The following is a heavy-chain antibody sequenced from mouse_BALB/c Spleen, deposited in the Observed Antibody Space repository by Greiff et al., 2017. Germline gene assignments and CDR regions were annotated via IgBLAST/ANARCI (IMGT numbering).Heavy chain of an antibody. CDR2: ISSGGSYT. J-gene: IGHJ1*01. CDR3: ARDGNGKSLYFDV. D-gene: IGHD2-1*01. V-gene: IGHV5-6*01. CDR1: GFTFSSYG. Sequence: EVQRVESGGDLVKPGGSLKLSCAASGFTFSSYGMSWVRQTPDKRLEWVATISSGGSYTYYPDSVKGRFTISRDNAKNTLYLQMSSLKSEDTAMYYCARDGNGKSLYFDVWGAGTTVTVSS.